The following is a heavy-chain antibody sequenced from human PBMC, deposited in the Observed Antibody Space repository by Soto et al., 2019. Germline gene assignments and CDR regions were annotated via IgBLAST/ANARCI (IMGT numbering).Heavy chain of an antibody. CDR3: ARDFLEYGTVPTDYYSGMDV. Sequence: QVQLVESGGGVVQPGRSLRLSCAASGFTFSSYGMHWVRQAPGKGLEWVAVIWYVGSNKYYADSVKGRFTISRDNSKNTLYLQMNSPRAEDTAVYYCARDFLEYGTVPTDYYSGMDVWGQGPTVTVSS. V-gene: IGHV3-33*01. CDR1: GFTFSSYG. D-gene: IGHD4-4*01. CDR2: IWYVGSNK. J-gene: IGHJ6*02.